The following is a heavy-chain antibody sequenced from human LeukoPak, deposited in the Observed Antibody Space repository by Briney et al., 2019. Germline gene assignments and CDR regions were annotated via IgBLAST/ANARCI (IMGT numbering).Heavy chain of an antibody. D-gene: IGHD4/OR15-4a*01. CDR2: ISGSGGSI. V-gene: IGHV3-23*01. CDR1: GFTFSSYA. CDR3: AKSPHSANSRAMDV. Sequence: PGGSLRLSCAASGFTFSSYAMSWVRQTPGKGLEWVSAISGSGGSIYYADSVKGRFTISRDNRENTLYLQMNSLRAEDTAIYYCAKSPHSANSRAMDVWGQGTTVTVSS. J-gene: IGHJ6*02.